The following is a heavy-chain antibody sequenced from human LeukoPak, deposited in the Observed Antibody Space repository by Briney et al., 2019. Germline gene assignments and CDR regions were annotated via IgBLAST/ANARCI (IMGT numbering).Heavy chain of an antibody. CDR3: ARGPPIAAAGYFDY. D-gene: IGHD6-13*01. CDR1: GFTFSSYS. Sequence: GGSLRLSGAASGFTFSSYSMNWVRQAPGKGLEWVSYISSSSSTIYYADSVKGRFTISRDNAKNSLYLQMNSLRAEDTAVYYCARGPPIAAAGYFDYWGQGTLVTVSS. J-gene: IGHJ4*02. V-gene: IGHV3-48*01. CDR2: ISSSSSTI.